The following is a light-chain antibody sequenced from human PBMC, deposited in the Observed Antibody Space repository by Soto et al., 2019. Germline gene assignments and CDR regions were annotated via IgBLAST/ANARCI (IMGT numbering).Light chain of an antibody. CDR1: SGDIGSYNR. J-gene: IGLJ1*01. V-gene: IGLV2-14*01. CDR2: EVT. Sequence: QSALARPASVSGSPGQSITISCTGASGDIGSYNRVSWYQQHPGKAPKLIIYEVTLLSSRDSNLFSASKSGNTASLPISGLQAEDEAEYYCSSYTIINTRACVFGTGTKVTVL. CDR3: SSYTIINTRACV.